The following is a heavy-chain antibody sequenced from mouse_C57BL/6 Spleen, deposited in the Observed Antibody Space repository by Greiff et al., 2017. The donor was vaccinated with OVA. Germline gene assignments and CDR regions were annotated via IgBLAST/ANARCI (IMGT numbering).Heavy chain of an antibody. CDR2: IYPGSGST. J-gene: IGHJ3*01. CDR1: GYTFTSYW. D-gene: IGHD3-2*02. V-gene: IGHV1-55*01. Sequence: QVQLQQPGAELVKPGASVKMSCKASGYTFTSYWITWVKQRPGQGLEWIGDIYPGSGSTNYNEKFKSKATLTVDTSSSTAYMQLSSLTSEDSAVYYWAREGQTAQGLFAYWGQGTLVTVSA. CDR3: AREGQTAQGLFAY.